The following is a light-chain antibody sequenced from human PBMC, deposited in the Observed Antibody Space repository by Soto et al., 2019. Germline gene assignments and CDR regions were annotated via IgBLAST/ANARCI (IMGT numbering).Light chain of an antibody. V-gene: IGKV3-15*01. CDR1: QSISSK. Sequence: EIVMTQSPATLSVSPGEGATLSCRASQSISSKLAWYQQKPGQAPRLLIYAASTRATGVPARFSGSGSGTEFTLTISSLQSEDFAVYYCQQYNDWRWTFGQGTKVEIK. CDR2: AAS. CDR3: QQYNDWRWT. J-gene: IGKJ1*01.